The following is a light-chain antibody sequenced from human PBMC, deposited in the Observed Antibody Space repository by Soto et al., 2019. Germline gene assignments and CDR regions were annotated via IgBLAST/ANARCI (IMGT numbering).Light chain of an antibody. CDR3: QQRSNWPLT. CDR1: QSISSH. J-gene: IGKJ4*01. V-gene: IGKV3-11*01. CDR2: DAS. Sequence: EIVLTQSPATLSLSPGERATLSCRASQSISSHSAWYQQKPGPAPRLLIYDASNRAPGLPARFSGSGSGTDFTLTISSLKPEDFAVYYCQQRSNWPLTFGGGTKVEIK.